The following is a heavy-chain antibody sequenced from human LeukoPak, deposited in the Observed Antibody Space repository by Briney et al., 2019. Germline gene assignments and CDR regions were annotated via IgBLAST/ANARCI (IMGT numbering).Heavy chain of an antibody. CDR3: ARAVVRGVIEYYYMDV. Sequence: TSETLSLTCTVSGGSISSYYWSWIRQPPGKGLEWIGSIYYSGSTYYNPSLKSRVTISVDTSKNQFSLKLSSVTAADTAVYYCARAVVRGVIEYYYMDVWGKGTTVTISS. D-gene: IGHD3-10*01. V-gene: IGHV4-59*12. CDR1: GGSISSYY. J-gene: IGHJ6*03. CDR2: IYYSGST.